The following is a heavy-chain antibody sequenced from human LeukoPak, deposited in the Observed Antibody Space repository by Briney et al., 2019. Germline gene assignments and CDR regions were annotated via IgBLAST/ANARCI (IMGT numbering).Heavy chain of an antibody. J-gene: IGHJ4*02. Sequence: GGSLRLSCAASGFTFGGYYMSWIRQAPGKGLEWVSYISSSGSTIYYADSVKGRFTISRDNAKNSLYLQMNSLRAEDTAVYYCARMEGYGGENYFDYWGQGTLVTVSS. V-gene: IGHV3-11*01. CDR3: ARMEGYGGENYFDY. D-gene: IGHD5-12*01. CDR1: GFTFGGYY. CDR2: ISSSGSTI.